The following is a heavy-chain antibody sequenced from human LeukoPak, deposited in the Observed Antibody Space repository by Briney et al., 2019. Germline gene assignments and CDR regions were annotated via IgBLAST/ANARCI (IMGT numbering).Heavy chain of an antibody. Sequence: SRTLSLTCAISGDSVSGYTVAWNWIRQSPSRGLEWLGRTYYRSTWYNDYAVSVRGRITVNPDTSKNQFSLHLNSVTPEDTAVYYCARRLTQYDCFDPWGQGILVTVSS. D-gene: IGHD2-2*01. J-gene: IGHJ5*02. CDR1: GDSVSGYTVA. CDR2: TYYRSTWYN. V-gene: IGHV6-1*01. CDR3: ARRLTQYDCFDP.